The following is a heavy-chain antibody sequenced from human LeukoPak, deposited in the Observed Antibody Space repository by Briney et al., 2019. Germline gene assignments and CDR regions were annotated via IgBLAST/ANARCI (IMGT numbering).Heavy chain of an antibody. CDR3: ARPYYYDSRIDP. CDR1: GGSISSGDYY. V-gene: IGHV4-30-4*01. Sequence: SETLSLTCTVSGGSISSGDYYWSWIRQPPGKGLEWIAYMYYSGSTYYNPSLKSRITMSADTSKNQLSLKLSSVTAADTAVYYCARPYYYDSRIDPWGQGILVTVSS. D-gene: IGHD3-22*01. J-gene: IGHJ5*02. CDR2: MYYSGST.